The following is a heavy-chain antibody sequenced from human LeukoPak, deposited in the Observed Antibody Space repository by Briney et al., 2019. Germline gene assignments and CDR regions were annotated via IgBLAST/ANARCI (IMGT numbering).Heavy chain of an antibody. Sequence: SVKVSCKASGFTFTSSAVQWVRQARGQRLEWIGWIVVGSGNTNYAQKLQGRVTMTTDTSTSTAYMELRSLRSDDTAVYYCARSMGHPGGYYYYMDVWGKGTTVTVSS. V-gene: IGHV1-58*01. D-gene: IGHD3-16*01. CDR3: ARSMGHPGGYYYYMDV. CDR1: GFTFTSSA. J-gene: IGHJ6*03. CDR2: IVVGSGNT.